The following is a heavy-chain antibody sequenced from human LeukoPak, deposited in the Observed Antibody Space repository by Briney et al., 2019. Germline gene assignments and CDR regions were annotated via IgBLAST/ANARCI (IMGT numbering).Heavy chain of an antibody. CDR3: ATFYRSTRLGYWFDP. Sequence: GASVKVSCKVSGYTLTELSMHWVRQAPGKGLEWMGGIDPEDGETIYAQKFQGGVTMTGDTSTDAAYMEMSSLRFEDTAVYYCATFYRSTRLGYWFDPWGQGTLVTVSS. CDR1: GYTLTELS. CDR2: IDPEDGET. D-gene: IGHD2-2*01. J-gene: IGHJ5*02. V-gene: IGHV1-24*01.